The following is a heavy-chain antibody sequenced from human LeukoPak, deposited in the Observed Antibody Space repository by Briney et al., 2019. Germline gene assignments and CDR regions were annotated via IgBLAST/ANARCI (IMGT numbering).Heavy chain of an antibody. Sequence: KPSDTLSLTCALQGRSFRVYYWRCLREPPEGGREWIGEINHSGSTNYPTSLKSRVTISVDTSKNQFSLKLSSVTAADTAVYYCARQPYGGSYGVDYWGQGTLVTVSS. CDR1: GRSFRVYY. V-gene: IGHV4-34*01. J-gene: IGHJ4*02. CDR2: INHSGST. CDR3: ARQPYGGSYGVDY. D-gene: IGHD1-26*01.